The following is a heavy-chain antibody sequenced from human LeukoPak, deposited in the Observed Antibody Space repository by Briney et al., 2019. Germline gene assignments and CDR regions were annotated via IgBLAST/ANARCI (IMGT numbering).Heavy chain of an antibody. D-gene: IGHD2-15*01. CDR2: ITGSGSDT. CDR3: AKGTEGYCSGTICYPFDY. J-gene: IGHJ4*02. Sequence: GGSLRLSCEASGFTFSSYAMNWVRQVPGKGLEWVSSITGSGSDTYFVDSVKGRFTISRDNSKNTLYLQLNSLRAGDTAVYYCAKGTEGYCSGTICYPFDYWGRGTLVTVSS. V-gene: IGHV3-23*01. CDR1: GFTFSSYA.